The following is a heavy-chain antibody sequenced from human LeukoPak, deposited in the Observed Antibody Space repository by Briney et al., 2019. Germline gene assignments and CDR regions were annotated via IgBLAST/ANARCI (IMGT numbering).Heavy chain of an antibody. J-gene: IGHJ4*02. Sequence: KPSETLSLTCTVSGGSISSSSYYWGWIRQPPGKGLEWIGSIYYSGSTYYDPSLKSRVTISVDTSKNQFSLKLSSVTAADTAVYYCSVFDSSGYYNFDYWGQGTLVTVSS. D-gene: IGHD3-22*01. V-gene: IGHV4-39*01. CDR2: IYYSGST. CDR1: GGSISSSSYY. CDR3: SVFDSSGYYNFDY.